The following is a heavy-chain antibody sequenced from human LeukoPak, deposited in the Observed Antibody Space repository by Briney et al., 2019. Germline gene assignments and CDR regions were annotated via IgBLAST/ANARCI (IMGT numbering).Heavy chain of an antibody. CDR1: GGSISSSGYY. CDR2: IYYSGST. J-gene: IGHJ3*02. D-gene: IGHD6-19*01. Sequence: SETLSLTCTVSGGSISSSGYYWGWIRQPPGKELEWIGSIYYSGSTYYNPSLKSRVTFSVDTSKNQFSLKLSSVTAADTAVYYCARLLSSDWYKGAFDIWGQGTMVTVSS. CDR3: ARLLSSDWYKGAFDI. V-gene: IGHV4-39*01.